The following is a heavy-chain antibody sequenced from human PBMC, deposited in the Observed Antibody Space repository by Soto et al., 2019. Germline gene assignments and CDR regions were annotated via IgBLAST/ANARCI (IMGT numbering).Heavy chain of an antibody. CDR1: VGSFSGYY. D-gene: IGHD2-2*01. J-gene: IGHJ3*02. CDR3: ARGLCTSTSCYPPDAFDI. V-gene: IGHV4-34*01. Sequence: SETLSLTCAVYVGSFSGYYWSWIRQPPGKGLEWIGEIHHSGSTNYNPSLKSRVTISVGTSKNQFSLKLRSVTAADTAVYYCARGLCTSTSCYPPDAFDIWGQGTMVTFSS. CDR2: IHHSGST.